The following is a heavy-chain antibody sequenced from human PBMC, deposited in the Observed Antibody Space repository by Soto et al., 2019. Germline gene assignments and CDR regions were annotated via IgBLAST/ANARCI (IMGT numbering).Heavy chain of an antibody. CDR2: ISAYKGNT. CDR1: GYTFSSYG. Sequence: QGRLVQSGAEVKKPGASVKVSCKASGYTFSSYGISWVRQAPGQGLEWMGWISAYKGNTKYAQKLQGRVTMTTDTSTSTAYMELSSLRSDDTAVYYCARVLRQQGGCWFDPWGQGTLVTVSS. J-gene: IGHJ5*02. D-gene: IGHD6-13*01. CDR3: ARVLRQQGGCWFDP. V-gene: IGHV1-18*01.